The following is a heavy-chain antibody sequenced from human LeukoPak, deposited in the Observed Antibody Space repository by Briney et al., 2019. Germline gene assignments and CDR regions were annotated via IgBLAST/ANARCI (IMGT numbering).Heavy chain of an antibody. J-gene: IGHJ4*02. D-gene: IGHD2-21*01. V-gene: IGHV3-23*01. CDR1: GFTFSSYA. Sequence: GGSLRLSCAASGFTFSSYAMSWVRQAPGKGLEWVSAISGSGGSTYYADSVKGRFTISRDNSKNTLYLQMNSLRAEDTAVYYCAREGWGDCGGDCYEGYWGQGTLVTVSS. CDR2: ISGSGGST. CDR3: AREGWGDCGGDCYEGY.